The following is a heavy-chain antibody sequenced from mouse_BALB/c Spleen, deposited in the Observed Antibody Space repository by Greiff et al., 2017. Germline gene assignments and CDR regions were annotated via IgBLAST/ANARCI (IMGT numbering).Heavy chain of an antibody. J-gene: IGHJ3*01. D-gene: IGHD2-1*01. Sequence: VQLQQSGAELVRPGTSVKVSCKASGYAFTNYLIEWVKQRPGQGLEWIGVINPGSGGTNYNEKFKGKATLTADKSSSTAYMQLSSLTSDDSAVYFCAKNYGNYVAWFAYWGQGTLVTVSA. CDR2: INPGSGGT. CDR3: AKNYGNYVAWFAY. CDR1: GYAFTNYL. V-gene: IGHV1-54*01.